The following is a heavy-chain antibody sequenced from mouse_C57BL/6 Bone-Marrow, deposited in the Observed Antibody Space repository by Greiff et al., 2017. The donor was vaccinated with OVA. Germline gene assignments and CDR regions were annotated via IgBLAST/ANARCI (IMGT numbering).Heavy chain of an antibody. D-gene: IGHD1-1*02. CDR3: TRRGGGYYYAMDY. CDR2: ISSGGDYI. CDR1: GFTFSSYA. V-gene: IGHV5-9-1*02. Sequence: EVQVVESGEGLVKPGGSLKLSCAASGFTFSSYAMSWVRQTPEKRLEWVAYISSGGDYIYYADTVKGRFTISRDNARNTLSLQMSSLKSEDTAMYYCTRRGGGYYYAMDYWGQGTSVTVSS. J-gene: IGHJ4*01.